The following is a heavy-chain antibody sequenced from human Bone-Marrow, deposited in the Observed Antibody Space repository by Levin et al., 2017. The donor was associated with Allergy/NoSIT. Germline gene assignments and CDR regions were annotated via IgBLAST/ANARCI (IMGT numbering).Heavy chain of an antibody. CDR1: GFTFNNYD. Sequence: GESLKISCAASGFTFNNYDMNWIRQAPGKGLEWISYISSSGSTIYYAESVKGRFTISRDNAKNSLYLQMNGLRAEDTAVYYCAKDLKDVLRFLEWPARGRSNFYGMDVWGQGTTVTVSS. CDR2: ISSSGSTI. J-gene: IGHJ6*02. CDR3: AKDLKDVLRFLEWPARGRSNFYGMDV. V-gene: IGHV3-48*03. D-gene: IGHD3-3*01.